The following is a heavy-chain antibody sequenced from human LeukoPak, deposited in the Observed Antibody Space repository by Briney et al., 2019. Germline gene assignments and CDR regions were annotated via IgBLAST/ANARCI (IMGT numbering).Heavy chain of an antibody. J-gene: IGHJ6*03. Sequence: PSETLSLTCTVSGGSISTGSYYWSWIRKPAGKGLEWIGHIYTSGNTYCNPSLKSRVTISVDTSKNQFSLKLSSVTAADTAVYYCARVLGYYYYMDVWDKGTTVTVSS. CDR1: GGSISTGSYY. CDR3: ARVLGYYYYMDV. CDR2: IYTSGNT. V-gene: IGHV4-61*09.